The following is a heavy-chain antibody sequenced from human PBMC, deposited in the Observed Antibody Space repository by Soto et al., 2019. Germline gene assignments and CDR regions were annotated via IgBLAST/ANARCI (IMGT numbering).Heavy chain of an antibody. CDR3: ARTIAAAGTSFAFDI. Sequence: GGSMSLSCAASGFGFSSYGINWVRQAPGKGLEWISYTSSSGSTKNYADSMKGRLTISRYNAKYTLYLQMSSLRADYTAVYYFARTIAAAGTSFAFDIWGQGTMVTVSS. D-gene: IGHD6-13*01. V-gene: IGHV3-48*03. CDR2: TSSSGSTK. CDR1: GFGFSSYG. J-gene: IGHJ3*02.